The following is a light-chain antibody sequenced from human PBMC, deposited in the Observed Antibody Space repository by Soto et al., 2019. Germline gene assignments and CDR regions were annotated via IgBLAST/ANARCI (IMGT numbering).Light chain of an antibody. V-gene: IGKV1-5*03. Sequence: DIQMTQSPSTLSAFVGDRVTITCRASQSISSWLAWYQQKPGEAPKLLINKASTLESGVPSRFSGSGSGTEFTLTISSLQPDDFATHYCQQYNTYSTFGQGTKVEI. CDR3: QQYNTYST. J-gene: IGKJ1*01. CDR2: KAS. CDR1: QSISSW.